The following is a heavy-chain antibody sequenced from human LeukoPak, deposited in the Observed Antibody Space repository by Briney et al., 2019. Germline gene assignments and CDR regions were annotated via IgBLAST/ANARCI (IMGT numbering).Heavy chain of an antibody. V-gene: IGHV3-23*01. CDR3: AKPYSTSVQRYFDS. Sequence: GGSLRLSCAVSGFTFSGHAMSWVRQAPGKGLEWVSAISVRGDNTYYADSVKGRFTISRDNSKNTLYLQMNSLRAEDTALYYCAKPYSTSVQRYFDSWGQGTLVTVSS. J-gene: IGHJ4*02. CDR1: GFTFSGHA. D-gene: IGHD2-2*01. CDR2: ISVRGDNT.